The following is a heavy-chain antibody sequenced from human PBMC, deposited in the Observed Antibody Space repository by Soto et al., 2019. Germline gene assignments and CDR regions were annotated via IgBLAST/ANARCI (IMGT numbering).Heavy chain of an antibody. D-gene: IGHD2-15*01. Sequence: GGSLRLSCAASGFTFSSYGMHWVRQAPGKGLEWVAVIWYDGSNKYYADSVKGRFTISRDNSKNTLYLQMNSLRAEDTAVYYCARDPTVVAATGAFDIWGQGTMVTVSS. CDR1: GFTFSSYG. CDR3: ARDPTVVAATGAFDI. V-gene: IGHV3-33*01. J-gene: IGHJ3*02. CDR2: IWYDGSNK.